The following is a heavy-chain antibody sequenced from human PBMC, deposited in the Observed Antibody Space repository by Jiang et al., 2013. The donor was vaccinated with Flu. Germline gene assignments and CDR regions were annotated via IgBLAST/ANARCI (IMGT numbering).Heavy chain of an antibody. V-gene: IGHV5-51*01. Sequence: EVEKPGESLKISCKGSGYSFTSYWIGWVRQMPGKGLEWMGIIYPGDSDTRYSPSFQGQVTISADKSISTAYLQWSSLKASDTAMYYCARHATYYYGSGSYSYYYGMDVWGQGTTVTVSS. CDR2: IYPGDSDT. J-gene: IGHJ6*02. CDR3: ARHATYYYGSGSYSYYYGMDV. D-gene: IGHD3-10*01. CDR1: GYSFTSYW.